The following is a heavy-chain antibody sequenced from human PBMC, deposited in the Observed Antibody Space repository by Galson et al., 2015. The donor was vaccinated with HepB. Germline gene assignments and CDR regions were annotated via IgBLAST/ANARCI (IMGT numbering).Heavy chain of an antibody. CDR1: GGTFSSYA. J-gene: IGHJ5*02. Sequence: SVKVSCKASGGTFSSYAISWVRQAPGQGLEWMGGIIPIFGIANYAQKFQGRVTITADESTSTAYMELSSLRSEDTAVYYCARTPKNWFDPWGQGTLVTVSS. V-gene: IGHV1-69*13. CDR2: IIPIFGIA. CDR3: ARTPKNWFDP.